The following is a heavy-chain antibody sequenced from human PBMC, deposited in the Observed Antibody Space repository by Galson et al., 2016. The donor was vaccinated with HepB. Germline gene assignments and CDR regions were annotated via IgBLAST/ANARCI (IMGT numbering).Heavy chain of an antibody. CDR1: GFTFNSYG. D-gene: IGHD2-15*01. Sequence: SLRLSCAASGFTFNSYGMHWVRQAPGKGLEWVAIIWDDGSSEYYADSVEGRFTISRDNSKNTLFLQMNSLRVEDTAVYFCTRDTPLAAHYFDSWGHGTLVTVSS. V-gene: IGHV3-33*01. CDR3: TRDTPLAAHYFDS. CDR2: IWDDGSSE. J-gene: IGHJ4*01.